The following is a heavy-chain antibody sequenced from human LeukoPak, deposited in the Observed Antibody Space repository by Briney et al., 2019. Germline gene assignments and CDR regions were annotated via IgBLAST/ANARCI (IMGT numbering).Heavy chain of an antibody. CDR1: GFTFSSYS. D-gene: IGHD3-22*01. CDR3: ARDPYYYDSSGYYGEGFDY. CDR2: ISSSRNYI. J-gene: IGHJ4*02. Sequence: GGSLRLSCTASGFTFSSYSMNWVRQAPGKGLEWVSYISSSRNYIFYADSVKGRFTISRDNAKNSLYLQMNSLRAEDTAVYYCARDPYYYDSSGYYGEGFDYWGQGTLVTVSS. V-gene: IGHV3-21*01.